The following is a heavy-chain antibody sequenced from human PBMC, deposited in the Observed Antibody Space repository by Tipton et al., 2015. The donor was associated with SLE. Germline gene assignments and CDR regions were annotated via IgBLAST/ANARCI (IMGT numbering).Heavy chain of an antibody. CDR2: ISWNSDSI. CDR1: GFTFEDYA. Sequence: QLVQSGGGLVQPGRSLRLSCVASGFTFEDYAMHWVRQVPGKGLEWLSGISWNSDSIGYVDSVKGRFTISRDNARKSLYLQMNSLRAEDTALYYCAKDSSDYYGSGTYSQSFDYWGQGTLVTVSS. D-gene: IGHD3-10*01. CDR3: AKDSSDYYGSGTYSQSFDY. V-gene: IGHV3-9*01. J-gene: IGHJ4*02.